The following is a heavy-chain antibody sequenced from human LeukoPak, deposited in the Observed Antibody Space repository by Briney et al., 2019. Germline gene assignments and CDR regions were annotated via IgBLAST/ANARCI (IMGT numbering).Heavy chain of an antibody. Sequence: PSETLSLTCSVSGGSVKNYYWSWIRQPPGKGLEWIGYIYYSGSTNYNPSLKSRVTVSVDTSKNQFSPKLSSVTAADTAVYYCAREGESYYYDSSGYYYWGQGTLVTVSS. V-gene: IGHV4-59*02. CDR2: IYYSGST. J-gene: IGHJ4*02. CDR3: AREGESYYYDSSGYYY. D-gene: IGHD3-22*01. CDR1: GGSVKNYY.